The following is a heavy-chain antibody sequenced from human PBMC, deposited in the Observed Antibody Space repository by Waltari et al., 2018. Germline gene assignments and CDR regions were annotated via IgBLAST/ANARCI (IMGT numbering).Heavy chain of an antibody. CDR2: ISYDGSNK. J-gene: IGHJ4*02. Sequence: QVQLVESGGGVVQPGRSLRLSCEASGFTFSSYGMHWVRQAPGKGLEWVAVISYDGSNKYYADSVKGRFTISRDNSKNTLYLQMNSLRAEDTAVYYCAKSGVLSDFDYWGQGTLVTVSS. D-gene: IGHD3-10*01. CDR3: AKSGVLSDFDY. V-gene: IGHV3-30*18. CDR1: GFTFSSYG.